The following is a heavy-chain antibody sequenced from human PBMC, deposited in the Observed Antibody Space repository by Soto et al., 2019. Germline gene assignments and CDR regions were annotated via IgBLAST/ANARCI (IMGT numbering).Heavy chain of an antibody. D-gene: IGHD3-10*01. Sequence: QVQLVQSGGEVKKPGASVKVSCKASGYTFTNYGISWVRQAPGQGLEWMGWINVYNGNTKYAQKVQGRVTMTRDTSTSTVYMELRSLRSDDTAVYYCARGVGSGSYYNQYNWFDPWGQGTLVTVSS. CDR1: GYTFTNYG. CDR2: INVYNGNT. J-gene: IGHJ5*02. V-gene: IGHV1-18*01. CDR3: ARGVGSGSYYNQYNWFDP.